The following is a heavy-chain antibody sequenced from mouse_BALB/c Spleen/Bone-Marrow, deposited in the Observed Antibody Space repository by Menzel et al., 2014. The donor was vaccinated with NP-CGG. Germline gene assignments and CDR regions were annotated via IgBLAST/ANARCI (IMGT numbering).Heavy chain of an antibody. J-gene: IGHJ3*01. V-gene: IGHV4-1*02. D-gene: IGHD1-2*01. CDR2: INPDRRTI. Sequence: EVMLVESGGGLVQPGGSLKLSCAASGFDFSTFWMSWVRQAPGKGLEWIGEINPDRRTINYSPSLMDKFVISRDNAKNTLYLLMSKVRSEDTALYYCARLHYYGYGAYWGQGTLVTVSA. CDR1: GFDFSTFW. CDR3: ARLHYYGYGAY.